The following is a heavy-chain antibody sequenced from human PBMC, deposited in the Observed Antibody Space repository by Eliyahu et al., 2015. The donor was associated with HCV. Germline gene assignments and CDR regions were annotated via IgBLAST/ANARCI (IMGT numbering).Heavy chain of an antibody. CDR1: GGTFSSYA. V-gene: IGHV1-69*01. J-gene: IGHJ5*02. Sequence: QVQLVQSGAEVKKPGSSVKVSCKASGGTFSSYAISWVRQAPGQGLEWMGGIIPIFGTANYAQKFQGRVTITADESTSTAYMELSSLRSEDTAVYYCARGPTVVTPELFNWFDPWGQGTLVTVSS. D-gene: IGHD4-23*01. CDR3: ARGPTVVTPELFNWFDP. CDR2: IIPIFGTA.